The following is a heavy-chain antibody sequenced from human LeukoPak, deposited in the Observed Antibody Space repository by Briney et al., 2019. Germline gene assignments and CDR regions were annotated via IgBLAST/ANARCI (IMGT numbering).Heavy chain of an antibody. V-gene: IGHV2-5*01. CDR3: AHSVLRYSDWFADP. CDR2: IYWNDDK. D-gene: IGHD3-9*01. Sequence: SGPTLVNPTQTLTLTCTFSGFSLSTSGVGVGWTRQPPGKALEWLALIYWNDDKRYSPSLKSRLTITKDTSKNQVVLTMTSMDPVDTATYYCAHSVLRYSDWFADPWGQGTLVTVSS. CDR1: GFSLSTSGVG. J-gene: IGHJ5*02.